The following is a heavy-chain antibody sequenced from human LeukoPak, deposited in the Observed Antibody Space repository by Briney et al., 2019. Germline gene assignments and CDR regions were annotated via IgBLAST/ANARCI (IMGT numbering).Heavy chain of an antibody. CDR2: ISGSGGST. J-gene: IGHJ4*02. Sequence: GGSLRLSCAAAGFTFGSYAMSWVRQAPGKGLEWVSGISGSGGSTYYADSVKGRFTVSRDDSKNTLFLQMKSLRVEDTAVYYCVKDFNYWGQGTLVTVSS. V-gene: IGHV3-23*01. CDR3: VKDFNY. CDR1: GFTFGSYA.